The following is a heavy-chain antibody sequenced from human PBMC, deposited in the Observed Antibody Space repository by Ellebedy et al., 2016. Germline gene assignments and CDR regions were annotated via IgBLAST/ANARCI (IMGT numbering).Heavy chain of an antibody. CDR3: ARGYYDFWSGPLDY. J-gene: IGHJ4*02. CDR2: ISAYNGNT. D-gene: IGHD3-3*01. V-gene: IGHV1-18*04. Sequence: ASVKVSXXASGYTFTSYYIHWVRQAPGQGLEWMGWISAYNGNTNYAQKLQGRVTMTTDTSTSTAYMELRSLRSDDTAAYYCARGYYDFWSGPLDYWGQGTLVIVSS. CDR1: GYTFTSYY.